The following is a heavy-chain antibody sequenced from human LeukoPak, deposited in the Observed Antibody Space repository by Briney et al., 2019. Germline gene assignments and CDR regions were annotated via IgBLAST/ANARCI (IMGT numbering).Heavy chain of an antibody. CDR3: TRDLSYSSSHLDY. D-gene: IGHD6-6*01. CDR2: IKQDGSEK. V-gene: IGHV3-7*01. CDR1: GFTFSSYW. Sequence: GGSLRLSCAASGFTFSSYWMSWVRQAPGKGLEWVANIKQDGSEKHYVDSVKGRFTISRDNAKNSLYLQMNSLRAEDTAVYFCTRDLSYSSSHLDYWGQGTLVTVSS. J-gene: IGHJ4*02.